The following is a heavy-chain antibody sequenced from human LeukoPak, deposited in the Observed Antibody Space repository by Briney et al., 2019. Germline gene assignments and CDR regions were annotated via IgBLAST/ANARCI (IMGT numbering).Heavy chain of an antibody. CDR3: ARGYCSSTSCYLPEYFQH. D-gene: IGHD2-2*01. Sequence: SVKVSCKASGGTFSSYAISWVRQAPGQGLEWMGRIIPVFGTANYAQKFQGRVTITTDESTSTAYMELSSLRSEDTAVYYCARGYCSSTSCYLPEYFQHWGQGTLVTVSS. CDR1: GGTFSSYA. V-gene: IGHV1-69*05. CDR2: IIPVFGTA. J-gene: IGHJ1*01.